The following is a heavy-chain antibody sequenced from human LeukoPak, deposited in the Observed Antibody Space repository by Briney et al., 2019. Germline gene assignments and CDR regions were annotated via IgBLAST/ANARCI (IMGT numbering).Heavy chain of an antibody. V-gene: IGHV4-39*01. J-gene: IGHJ4*02. D-gene: IGHD5-24*01. CDR2: FYYNGST. CDR3: ARHGMATIIN. Sequence: SETLSLTCTVSGGSISWTSYYWGWIRQPPGKGLELIGSFYYNGSTYYSPSLKSRATISAETFKNQFSLKLSSVTAADTAVFYCARHGMATIINWGQGTLVTVSS. CDR1: GGSISWTSYY.